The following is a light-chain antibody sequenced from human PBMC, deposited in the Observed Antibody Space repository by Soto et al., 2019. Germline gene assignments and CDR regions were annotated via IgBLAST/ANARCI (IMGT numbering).Light chain of an antibody. Sequence: QSVLTQPPSASGSPGQSVTISCTGTSSDVGGYNYVSWYQQHPGKAPKLMIYEVSQRPSGVPDRFSGSKSGNTASLTVSGLQAEDEADYYCCSYAGSNNWVFGGGTKVTV. V-gene: IGLV2-8*01. CDR2: EVS. CDR1: SSDVGGYNY. CDR3: CSYAGSNNWV. J-gene: IGLJ3*02.